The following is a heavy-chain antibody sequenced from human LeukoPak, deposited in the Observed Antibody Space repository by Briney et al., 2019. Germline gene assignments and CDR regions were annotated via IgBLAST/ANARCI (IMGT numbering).Heavy chain of an antibody. Sequence: AASLKISCKASGYSFTSYWIGWVREMPGQGLGWMWIIYISDSDTRYSTSFHGQVTISADKSISTAYLQWSSLKASDTAMYCCARGVLVTGIQYDAFDIWGQGTMVTVSS. D-gene: IGHD2-21*02. CDR1: GYSFTSYW. CDR3: ARGVLVTGIQYDAFDI. CDR2: IYISDSDT. V-gene: IGHV5-51*01. J-gene: IGHJ3*02.